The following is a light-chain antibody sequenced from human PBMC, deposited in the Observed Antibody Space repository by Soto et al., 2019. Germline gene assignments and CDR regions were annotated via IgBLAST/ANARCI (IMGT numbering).Light chain of an antibody. J-gene: IGKJ1*01. V-gene: IGKV2-28*01. CDR1: QSLLHSNGYNY. CDR3: MQALQTPKT. Sequence: DIVMTQSPLSLPVTPGEPASISCRSSQSLLHSNGYNYLDWYLQKPGQSPQLLIYLGSNRASGVPDRFSGSGLGTDFTLTISRVEAEDVGVYYCMQALQTPKTFGQGTKVEIK. CDR2: LGS.